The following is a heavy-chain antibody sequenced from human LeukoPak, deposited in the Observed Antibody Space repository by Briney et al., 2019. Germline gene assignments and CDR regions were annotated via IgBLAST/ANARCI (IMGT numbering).Heavy chain of an antibody. Sequence: PGGSLRPSCAASGFTFSSYSMNWVRQAPGKGLEWVSYISSSVSTIYCADSVKGRSTISRDHAKNSLYLEMNSRRGDATAVYCCAEPGITMIGGVWGKGTTVTISS. J-gene: IGHJ6*04. CDR2: ISSSVSTI. CDR3: AEPGITMIGGV. CDR1: GFTFSSYS. V-gene: IGHV3-48*04. D-gene: IGHD3-10*02.